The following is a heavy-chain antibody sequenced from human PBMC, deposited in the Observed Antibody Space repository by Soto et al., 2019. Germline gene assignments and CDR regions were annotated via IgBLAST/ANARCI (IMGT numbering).Heavy chain of an antibody. CDR3: ARGPYYYYGMDV. V-gene: IGHV4-34*01. CDR1: GGSFSGYY. Sequence: QVQLQQWGAGLLKPSETLSLTCAVYGGSFSGYYWSWIRQPPGKGLEWIGEINHSGSTNYNPSLKSRGTISVDTSKNQFSLKLSSVTAADTAVYYCARGPYYYYGMDVWGQGTTFTVSS. CDR2: INHSGST. J-gene: IGHJ6*02.